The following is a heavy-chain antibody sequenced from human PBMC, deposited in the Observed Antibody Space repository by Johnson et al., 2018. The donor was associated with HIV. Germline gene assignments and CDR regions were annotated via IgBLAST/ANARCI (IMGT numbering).Heavy chain of an antibody. Sequence: QVQLVESGGGVVRPGGSLRLSCAASGFTFSSYAMHWVRQAPGKGLEWVAVTWYDASYKYCTDSVKGRFTMSRDNSKNTLCLQMNSLRADDTAVYYCARGGGDVFDIWGRGTMVTVSS. D-gene: IGHD3-16*01. CDR2: TWYDASYK. CDR3: ARGGGDVFDI. J-gene: IGHJ3*02. CDR1: GFTFSSYA. V-gene: IGHV3-33*01.